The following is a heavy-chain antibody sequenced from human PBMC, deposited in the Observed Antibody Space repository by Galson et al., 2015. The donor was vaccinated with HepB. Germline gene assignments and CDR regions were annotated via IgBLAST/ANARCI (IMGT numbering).Heavy chain of an antibody. CDR3: ARAVEGSGSWAYYYYYMDV. Sequence: SLRLSCAASGFTFSSYSMNWVRQAPGKGLEWVSYISSSSSTIYYAHSVKGRFTISRDNAKNSLYLQMNSLRDEDTAVYYCARAVEGSGSWAYYYYYMDVWGKGTTVTVSS. J-gene: IGHJ6*03. V-gene: IGHV3-48*02. D-gene: IGHD3-10*01. CDR1: GFTFSSYS. CDR2: ISSSSSTI.